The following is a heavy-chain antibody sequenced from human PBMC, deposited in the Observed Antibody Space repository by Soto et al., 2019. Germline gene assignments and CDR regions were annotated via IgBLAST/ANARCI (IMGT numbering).Heavy chain of an antibody. CDR3: ARLKDCSSTSCYGGNYYYGMEV. D-gene: IGHD2-2*01. CDR1: GFTFSSYA. J-gene: IGHJ6*02. CDR2: ISYDGSNK. Sequence: GGSLRLSCAASGFTFSSYAMHWVRQAPGKGLEWVAVISYDGSNKYYADSVKGRFTISRDNSKNTLYLQMNSLRAEDTAVYYCARLKDCSSTSCYGGNYYYGMEVWGQGTTVTVSS. V-gene: IGHV3-30-3*01.